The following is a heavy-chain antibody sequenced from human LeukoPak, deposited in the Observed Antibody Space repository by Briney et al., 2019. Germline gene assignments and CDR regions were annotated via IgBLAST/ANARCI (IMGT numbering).Heavy chain of an antibody. Sequence: GRSLRLSCAASGFTFSSYAMHWVRQAPGKGLEWVAVISYDGSNKYYADSVKGRFTISRDNSKNTLYLQMNSLRAEDTAVYYCARDMAMIVVAPYFQHWGQGTLVTVSS. J-gene: IGHJ1*01. D-gene: IGHD3-22*01. CDR1: GFTFSSYA. CDR3: ARDMAMIVVAPYFQH. CDR2: ISYDGSNK. V-gene: IGHV3-30-3*01.